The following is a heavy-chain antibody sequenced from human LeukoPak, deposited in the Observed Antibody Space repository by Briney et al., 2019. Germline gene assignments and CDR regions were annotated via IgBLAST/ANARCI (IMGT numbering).Heavy chain of an antibody. V-gene: IGHV3-30-3*02. CDR3: AKVRGSYRDDDAFDI. J-gene: IGHJ3*02. Sequence: PGGSLRLSCAASGFTFSSYAMHWVRQAPGKGLEWVAVISYDGSNKYYADSVKGRFTISRDNSKNTLYLQMNSLRAEDTAVYYCAKVRGSYRDDDAFDIWGQGTMVTVSS. CDR2: ISYDGSNK. D-gene: IGHD1-26*01. CDR1: GFTFSSYA.